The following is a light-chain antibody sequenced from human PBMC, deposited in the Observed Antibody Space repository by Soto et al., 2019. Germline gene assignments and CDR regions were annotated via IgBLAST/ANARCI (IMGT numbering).Light chain of an antibody. V-gene: IGLV2-14*03. CDR3: SSYTSSSTLYV. J-gene: IGLJ1*01. Sequence: QSALTQPASVSGSPGQSITISCSGTSSDVATYNYVSWYQQYPGKAPQLMIYDVSNRPSGVSSRFSGSKSANTASLTISGLQAEDEADYYCSSYTSSSTLYVFGTGTKVTVL. CDR1: SSDVATYNY. CDR2: DVS.